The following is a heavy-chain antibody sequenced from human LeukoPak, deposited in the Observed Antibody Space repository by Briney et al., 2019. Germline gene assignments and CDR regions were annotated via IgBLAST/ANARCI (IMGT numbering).Heavy chain of an antibody. CDR3: ARTNAFDI. J-gene: IGHJ3*02. CDR1: GGXISPYH. Sequence: PSETLSLTCTVSGGXISPYHCSWIRQPPGKGLEWIGYIYYSGSTNYNPSLKSRVTISVDTSKNQFSLRLSSVTAADTAVYYCARTNAFDIWGQGTMVTVSS. CDR2: IYYSGST. V-gene: IGHV4-59*01.